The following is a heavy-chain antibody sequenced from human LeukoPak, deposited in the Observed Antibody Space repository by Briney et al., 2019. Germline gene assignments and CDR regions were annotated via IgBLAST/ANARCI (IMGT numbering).Heavy chain of an antibody. CDR3: ARDLGYKDYVSAFDI. J-gene: IGHJ3*02. V-gene: IGHV3-20*04. Sequence: GGSLRLXCAASGFSCNDYGMNWVRRAPGRGLEWVSGINWNGGTISYAVSVKGRFTISRDSAKNSLYLQMNSLRAEDTALYYCARDLGYKDYVSAFDIWGQGTMVTVSS. D-gene: IGHD5-24*01. CDR2: INWNGGTI. CDR1: GFSCNDYG.